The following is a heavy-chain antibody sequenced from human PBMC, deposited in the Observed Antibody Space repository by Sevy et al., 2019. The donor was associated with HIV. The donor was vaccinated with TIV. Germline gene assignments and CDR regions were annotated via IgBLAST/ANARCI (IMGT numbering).Heavy chain of an antibody. V-gene: IGHV1-46*01. CDR1: GYTFTSYY. Sequence: ASVKVSCKASGYTFTSYYMHWVRQAPGQGLEWMGIINPSGGSTSYAQKFQGRVTMTRDTSTSTVYMGLSSLRSEDTAVYYCARDQTNYDFWSGYYWGGDYYGMDVWGQGTTVTVSS. J-gene: IGHJ6*02. CDR3: ARDQTNYDFWSGYYWGGDYYGMDV. D-gene: IGHD3-3*01. CDR2: INPSGGST.